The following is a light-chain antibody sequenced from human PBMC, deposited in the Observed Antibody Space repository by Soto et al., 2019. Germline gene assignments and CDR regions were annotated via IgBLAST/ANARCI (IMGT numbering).Light chain of an antibody. J-gene: IGKJ1*01. V-gene: IGKV1-5*03. CDR2: KAS. Sequence: DIQMTQSPSTLSASVGDRVTIICRASQSISSWLAWYQQKAGKAPKLLISKASNLDSGVPSRFSGSRSGTEFTLTISSLQSEDFAVYYCQQYNDWPTFGQGTKVDI. CDR3: QQYNDWPT. CDR1: QSISSW.